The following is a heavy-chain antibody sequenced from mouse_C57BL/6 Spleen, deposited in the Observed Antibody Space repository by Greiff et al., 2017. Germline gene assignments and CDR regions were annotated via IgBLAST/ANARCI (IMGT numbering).Heavy chain of an antibody. Sequence: VQLKQSGPVLVKPGASVKMSCKASGYTFTDYYMNWVKQSHGKSLEWIGVINPYNGGTSYNQQFKGKATLTVDKSSSTAYMELNSLTSEDSAVYYCARGDYYGSSYYFDYWGQGTTLTVSS. V-gene: IGHV1-19*01. J-gene: IGHJ2*01. CDR1: GYTFTDYY. CDR3: ARGDYYGSSYYFDY. D-gene: IGHD1-1*01. CDR2: INPYNGGT.